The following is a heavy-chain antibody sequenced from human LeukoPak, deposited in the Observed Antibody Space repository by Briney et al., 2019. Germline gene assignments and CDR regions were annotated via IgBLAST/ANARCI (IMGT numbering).Heavy chain of an antibody. D-gene: IGHD3-9*01. Sequence: PTGGSLRLSCAASGFTFSIYWMSWVRQAPGKGLEWVANIKQDECEKYYVDSVKGRFTISREHAKNSLYLQMNSLRAEGTAVYYCARPLGVLRYFDGVDYWGQGTLVTVSS. CDR2: IKQDECEK. J-gene: IGHJ4*02. V-gene: IGHV3-7*01. CDR1: GFTFSIYW. CDR3: ARPLGVLRYFDGVDY.